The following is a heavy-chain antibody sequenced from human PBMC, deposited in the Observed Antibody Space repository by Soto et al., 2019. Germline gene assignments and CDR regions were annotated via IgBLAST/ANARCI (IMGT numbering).Heavy chain of an antibody. CDR3: ASAPYDYDSGGYYHPYFDY. V-gene: IGHV3-48*03. CDR1: GFSFGSYE. CDR2: ISSIGTTI. Sequence: PGGSLRLSCAASGFSFGSYEMNWVRQAPGKGLEWLSYISSIGTTIYYADSVRGRFSISRDNAKNSLYLQMDSLRAQDTAVYYCASAPYDYDSGGYYHPYFDYWGQGSLVTVSS. D-gene: IGHD3-22*01. J-gene: IGHJ4*02.